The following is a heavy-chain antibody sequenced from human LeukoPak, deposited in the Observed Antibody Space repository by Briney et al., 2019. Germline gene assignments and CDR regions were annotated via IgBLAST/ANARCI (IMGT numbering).Heavy chain of an antibody. CDR2: MNPNSGNT. CDR1: GYTFTSYD. J-gene: IGHJ4*02. D-gene: IGHD3-9*01. CDR3: ARALLRYFDWSKLSFDY. Sequence: GASVKVSCKASGYTFTSYDINWVRQATGQGLEWMGWMNPNSGNTGYAQKFQGRVTMTRNTSISTAYMELSSLRSEDTAVYYCARALLRYFDWSKLSFDYWGQGTLVTVSS. V-gene: IGHV1-8*01.